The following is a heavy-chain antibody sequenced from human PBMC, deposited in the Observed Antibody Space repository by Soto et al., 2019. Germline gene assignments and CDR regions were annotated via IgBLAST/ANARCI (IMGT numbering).Heavy chain of an antibody. J-gene: IGHJ4*02. CDR1: GGSINSNNYY. V-gene: IGHV4-39*01. Sequence: PSETLSLTCTVSGGSINSNNYYWAWIRQPPGKGLAWIASIYYDGSTYYNPSLKSRVTISIDTSKNQFSLRLRSVTAADTAIYYCAKVVVAATRHTDFDSWGQGTLVTVSS. D-gene: IGHD2-15*01. CDR3: AKVVVAATRHTDFDS. CDR2: IYYDGST.